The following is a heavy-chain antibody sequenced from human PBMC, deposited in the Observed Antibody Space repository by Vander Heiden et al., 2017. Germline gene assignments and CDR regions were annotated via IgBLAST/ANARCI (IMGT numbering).Heavy chain of an antibody. Sequence: QVQLVQSGAEVKKPGSSVKVSCTASGDTLSSYAITWVRQAPGQGLEWMGGIIPIFGTANYAQKFQGRVTITADKSTNTAYMELSSLRSEDTAVYYCARGLCSGGSCSSYYYYYAMDVWGQGTTVTVSS. V-gene: IGHV1-69*06. CDR1: GDTLSSYA. J-gene: IGHJ6*02. CDR2: IIPIFGTA. D-gene: IGHD2-15*01. CDR3: ARGLCSGGSCSSYYYYYAMDV.